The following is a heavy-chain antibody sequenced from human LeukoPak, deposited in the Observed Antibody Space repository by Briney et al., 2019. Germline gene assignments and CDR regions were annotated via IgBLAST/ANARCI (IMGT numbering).Heavy chain of an antibody. Sequence: PSQTLSLTCTVSGGSISSGSYYWSWIRQPAGKGLEWIGRMYTSGDTNYNPSLKSRVTISVDTSKNQFSLKLNSVTAADTAVYYCATSSSWYDWFDPWGQGTLVTVSS. CDR3: ATSSSWYDWFDP. J-gene: IGHJ5*02. V-gene: IGHV4-61*02. D-gene: IGHD6-13*01. CDR1: GGSISSGSYY. CDR2: MYTSGDT.